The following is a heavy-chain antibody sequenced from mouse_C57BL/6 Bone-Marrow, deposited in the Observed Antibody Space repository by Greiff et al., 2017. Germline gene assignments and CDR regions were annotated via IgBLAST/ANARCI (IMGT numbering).Heavy chain of an antibody. CDR2: ISNLAYSI. D-gene: IGHD1-1*01. V-gene: IGHV5-15*01. CDR1: GFTFSDYG. Sequence: DVKLVESGGGLVQPGVSLKVSCAASGFTFSDYGVAWVRQAPVKGREWVAFISNLAYSIYYADTVTGRFTISRENAKNTLYLEMSSLRSEDTAMYYCARQDYGSSSWFAYWGQGTLVTVSA. CDR3: ARQDYGSSSWFAY. J-gene: IGHJ3*01.